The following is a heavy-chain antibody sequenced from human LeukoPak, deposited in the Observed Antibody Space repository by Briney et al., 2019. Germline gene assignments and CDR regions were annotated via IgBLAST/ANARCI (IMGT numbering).Heavy chain of an antibody. CDR2: IKQDGSEK. CDR1: VFAFSVYW. CDR3: ASLYDYGGNSDFDY. V-gene: IGHV3-7*01. D-gene: IGHD4-23*01. Sequence: GGSLRLSCAASVFAFSVYWMSWVRQAPGKGLEWVANIKQDGSEKYYVDSVKGRFTISRDNARNSLYLQMNSLRAEDTAVYYCASLYDYGGNSDFDYWGQGPLVAVSS. J-gene: IGHJ4*02.